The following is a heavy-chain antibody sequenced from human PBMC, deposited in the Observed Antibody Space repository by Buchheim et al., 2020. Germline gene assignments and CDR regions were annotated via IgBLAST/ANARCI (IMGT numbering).Heavy chain of an antibody. CDR1: GGSFSGYY. V-gene: IGHV4-34*01. D-gene: IGHD3-10*01. CDR3: ARAPPGPYYYGSGRGYFDL. CDR2: INHSGST. J-gene: IGHJ2*01. Sequence: QVQLQQWGAGLLKPSETLSLTCAVYGGSFSGYYRSWIRQPPGKGLEWIGEINHSGSTNYNPSLKSRVTISVDTSKNQFSLKLSSVTAADTAVYYCARAPPGPYYYGSGRGYFDLWGRGTL.